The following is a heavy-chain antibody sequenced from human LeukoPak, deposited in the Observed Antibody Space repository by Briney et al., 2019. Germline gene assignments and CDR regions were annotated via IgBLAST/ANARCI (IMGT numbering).Heavy chain of an antibody. V-gene: IGHV3-21*01. CDR3: ARDQHSSSWTPFDY. CDR2: ISSSSSYI. Sequence: GGSLRLSCAASGFTFSSYSMNWVRQAPGKGLEWVSSISSSSSYIYYADSVKGRFTISRDNAKNSLYLQMNSLRAEDTAVYYCARDQHSSSWTPFDYWGQGTLVTVSS. D-gene: IGHD6-13*01. CDR1: GFTFSSYS. J-gene: IGHJ4*02.